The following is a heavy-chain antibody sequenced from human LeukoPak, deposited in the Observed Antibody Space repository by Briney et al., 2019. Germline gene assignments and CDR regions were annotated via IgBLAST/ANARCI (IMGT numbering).Heavy chain of an antibody. J-gene: IGHJ6*04. CDR2: ISSSGSTI. CDR1: GFTFSSYE. Sequence: HTGGSLRLSCAASGFTFSSYEMNWVHQAPGKGLEWVSYISSSGSTIYYADSVKGRFTISRDNAKNSLYLQMNSLRAEDTAVYYCAELGITMIGGVWGKGTTVTISS. V-gene: IGHV3-48*03. CDR3: AELGITMIGGV. D-gene: IGHD3-10*02.